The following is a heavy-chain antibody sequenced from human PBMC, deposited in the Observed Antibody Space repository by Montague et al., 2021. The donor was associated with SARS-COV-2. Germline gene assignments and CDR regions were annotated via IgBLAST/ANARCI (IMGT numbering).Heavy chain of an antibody. V-gene: IGHV5-51*01. CDR3: ARLSGYDLRYDCYCGLDV. J-gene: IGHJ6*02. CDR2: IYPGDSDT. D-gene: IGHD5-12*01. CDR1: GYSFTSYW. Sequence: QSGAEVKKPGESLKISCKGSGYSFTSYWIGWVRQMPGKGLEWMGLIYPGDSDTRYSPSSQGQVTIPADKSISTAYLQWSSLKASDTAMYYCARLSGYDLRYDCYCGLDVWGQGTTVTVSS.